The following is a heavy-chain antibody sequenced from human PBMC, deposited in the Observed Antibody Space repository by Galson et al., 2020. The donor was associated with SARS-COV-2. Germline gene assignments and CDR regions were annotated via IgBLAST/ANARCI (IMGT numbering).Heavy chain of an antibody. CDR3: AKDQYGDYVSKRLHYCMDV. CDR1: GLTFSTYG. CDR2: ISYDGSNK. Sequence: RGSLRPSCAASGLTFSTYGTHWVRQPPDKGMEWEAAISYDGSNKYYADSVKGRFTISADNSKNTLYLQLNSLRAEDTAVYYCAKDQYGDYVSKRLHYCMDVWGQVTRVTVAS. V-gene: IGHV3-30*18. D-gene: IGHD4-17*01. J-gene: IGHJ6*02.